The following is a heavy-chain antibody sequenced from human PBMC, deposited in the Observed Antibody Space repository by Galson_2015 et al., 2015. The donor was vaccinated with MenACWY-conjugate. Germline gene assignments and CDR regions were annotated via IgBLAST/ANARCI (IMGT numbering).Heavy chain of an antibody. D-gene: IGHD3-22*01. J-gene: IGHJ4*02. CDR1: GFTFSSYS. CDR3: ARDTLSTMIVERLDF. V-gene: IGHV3-21*01. CDR2: ISTSSGYI. Sequence: SLRLPCEASGFTFSSYSMNWVRQAPGKGLEWVSSISTSSGYIYYADSVKGRFTITRDNAKNSMYLQMNSLRAEDTAVYYCARDTLSTMIVERLDFWGQGTLVTVSS.